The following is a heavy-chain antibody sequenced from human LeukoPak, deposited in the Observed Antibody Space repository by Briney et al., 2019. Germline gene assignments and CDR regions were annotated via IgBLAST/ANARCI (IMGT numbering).Heavy chain of an antibody. V-gene: IGHV4-59*01. Sequence: PWETLSLTCTVSGGSISSYYWSWIRQPPGKGLEWIGYIYYGGSTNYNPSLKSRVTISVDTSKNQFSLKLSSVTAADTAVYYCARVSSGCYYGVFDYWGQGTLVTVSS. J-gene: IGHJ4*02. CDR3: ARVSSGCYYGVFDY. CDR2: IYYGGST. CDR1: GGSISSYY. D-gene: IGHD1-26*01.